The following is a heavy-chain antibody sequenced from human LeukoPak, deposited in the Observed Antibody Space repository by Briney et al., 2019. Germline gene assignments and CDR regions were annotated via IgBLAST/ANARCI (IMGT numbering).Heavy chain of an antibody. J-gene: IGHJ5*02. D-gene: IGHD6-19*01. V-gene: IGHV3-11*01. CDR3: ARGRSPPGYSNGWYHWFDP. CDR2: ISSSGSTI. CDR1: GFTFSDYY. Sequence: TGGSLRLSCAASGFTFSDYYMSWIRQAPGKGLEWVSYISSSGSTIYYADSVKGRFTISRDNAKNSLYLQMNSLRAEDTAVYYCARGRSPPGYSNGWYHWFDPWGQGTPVTVSS.